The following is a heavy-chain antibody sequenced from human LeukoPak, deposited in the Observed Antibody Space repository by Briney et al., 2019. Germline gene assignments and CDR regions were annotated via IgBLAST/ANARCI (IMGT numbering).Heavy chain of an antibody. CDR2: IYYSGST. D-gene: IGHD1-26*01. J-gene: IGHJ4*02. CDR1: GGSIRSSSYY. CDR3: ASLRERSYYARGFDY. Sequence: PSETLSLTCTVSGGSIRSSSYYWGRIRQPPGKGLEWIGSIYYSGSTYYNPSLKSRVTISVDTSKNQFSLKLSSVTAADTAVYYCASLRERSYYARGFDYWGQGTLVTVSS. V-gene: IGHV4-39*01.